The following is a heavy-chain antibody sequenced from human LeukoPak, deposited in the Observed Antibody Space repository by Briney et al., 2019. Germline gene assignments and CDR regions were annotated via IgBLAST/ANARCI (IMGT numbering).Heavy chain of an antibody. CDR2: IYTSGST. CDR3: ARQPGAFDI. CDR1: GGSINSGSYY. V-gene: IGHV4-61*02. Sequence: SETLSLTCTVSGGSINSGSYYWSWIRQPAGKGLEWIGRIYTSGSTNYNPSLKSRVTISLDTSKNQFSLKLSSVTAADTAVYYCARQPGAFDIWGQGTMVTVSS. J-gene: IGHJ3*02.